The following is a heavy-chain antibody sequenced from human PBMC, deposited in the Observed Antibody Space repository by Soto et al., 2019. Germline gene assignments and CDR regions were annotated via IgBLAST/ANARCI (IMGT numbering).Heavy chain of an antibody. V-gene: IGHV1-46*01. J-gene: IGHJ4*02. D-gene: IGHD3-22*01. CDR3: ARDYYDSSGFWLVAY. Sequence: QVQLVQSGAEVKKPGASVKVSCKASGYTFTNYYMHWVRQAPGQGLEWMGIINPSGGSTSYAQKFQGRVTMTRDTSTSTVYMELSSLRSEDTAVYYCARDYYDSSGFWLVAYWGQGTLVTVSS. CDR1: GYTFTNYY. CDR2: INPSGGST.